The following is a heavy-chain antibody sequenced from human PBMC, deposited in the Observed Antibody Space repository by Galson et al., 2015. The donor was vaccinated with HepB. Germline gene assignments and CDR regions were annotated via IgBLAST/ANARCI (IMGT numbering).Heavy chain of an antibody. CDR3: ARGHGSGALQNLDY. CDR2: TYYRSKWYN. V-gene: IGHV6-1*01. J-gene: IGHJ4*02. D-gene: IGHD6-19*01. CDR1: GDSVSSNSAA. Sequence: CAISGDSVSSNSAAWNWIRQSPSRGLEWLGRTYYRSKWYNDYAVSVKSRITINPDTSKNQFSLQLNSVTPEDTAVYYCARGHGSGALQNLDYWGQGTLVTVSS.